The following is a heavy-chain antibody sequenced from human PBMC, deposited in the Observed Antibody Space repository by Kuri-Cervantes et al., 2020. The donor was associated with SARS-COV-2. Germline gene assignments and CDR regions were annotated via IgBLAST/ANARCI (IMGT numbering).Heavy chain of an antibody. CDR1: GGSISSGSYY. J-gene: IGHJ4*02. Sequence: SCTVSGGSISSGSYYWSWIRQPAGKGLEWIGRIYTSGSTNYNPSLKSRVTISVDTSKNQFSLKLSSVTAADTAVYHCARDLAYDSSGYAFDYWGQGTLVTVSS. V-gene: IGHV4-61*02. CDR2: IYTSGST. CDR3: ARDLAYDSSGYAFDY. D-gene: IGHD3-22*01.